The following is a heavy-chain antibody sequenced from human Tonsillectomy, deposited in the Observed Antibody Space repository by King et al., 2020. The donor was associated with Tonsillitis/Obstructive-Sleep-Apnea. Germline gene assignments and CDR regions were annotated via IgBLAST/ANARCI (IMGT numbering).Heavy chain of an antibody. CDR1: GFTFSNAW. CDR3: TTDRYCSGGSCYWDAFDI. D-gene: IGHD2-15*01. V-gene: IGHV3-15*07. CDR2: IKSKTDGGTT. Sequence: QLVESGGGLVKPGGSLRLSCAASGFTFSNAWMNWVRQAPGKGLEWVGRIKSKTDGGTTDYAAPVKGRFTISRDDSKNTLYLQMNSLKTEDTAVYYCTTDRYCSGGSCYWDAFDIWGQGTMVTVSS. J-gene: IGHJ3*02.